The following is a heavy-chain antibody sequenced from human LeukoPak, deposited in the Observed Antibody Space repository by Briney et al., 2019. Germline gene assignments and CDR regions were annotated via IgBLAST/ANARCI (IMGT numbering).Heavy chain of an antibody. Sequence: RSGGSLRLSCAASGLTFSNFAMHWVRQAPGKGLEGVSVISYDGSYKYYADSVKGRFTISRDNSKNTLYLQMNSLRPEDTAVYYCARGTLYRGWSYYLDFWGQGSQVTVSS. CDR2: ISYDGSYK. V-gene: IGHV3-30*04. J-gene: IGHJ4*02. CDR3: ARGTLYRGWSYYLDF. CDR1: GLTFSNFA. D-gene: IGHD6-19*01.